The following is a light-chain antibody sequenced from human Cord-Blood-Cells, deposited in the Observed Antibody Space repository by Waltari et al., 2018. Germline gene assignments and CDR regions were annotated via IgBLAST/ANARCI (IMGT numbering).Light chain of an antibody. Sequence: QSALTQPASVSGSPGQSITLSCTGTSSAPGCYNYVSWYQQHTGKAPKLMIYDVSKRPSGVSNRFSGSKSGNTASLTISGLQAEDEADYYCSSYTSSSTWVFGGGTKLTVL. J-gene: IGLJ3*02. CDR2: DVS. CDR1: SSAPGCYNY. V-gene: IGLV2-14*01. CDR3: SSYTSSSTWV.